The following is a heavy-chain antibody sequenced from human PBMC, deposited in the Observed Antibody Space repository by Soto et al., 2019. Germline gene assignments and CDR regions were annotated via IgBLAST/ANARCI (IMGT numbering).Heavy chain of an antibody. V-gene: IGHV5-10-1*03. CDR1: GYSFTSYW. CDR3: ASSAGATAGLYYFDY. D-gene: IGHD6-19*01. J-gene: IGHJ4*02. CDR2: IDPSDSYT. Sequence: EVQLVQSGAEVKKPGESLRISCKGSGYSFTSYWISWVRQMPGKGLEWMGRIDPSDSYTNYSPSFQGHVTISADKSISTAYLQWSSLKAPDTAMYYCASSAGATAGLYYFDYWGQGTLVTVSS.